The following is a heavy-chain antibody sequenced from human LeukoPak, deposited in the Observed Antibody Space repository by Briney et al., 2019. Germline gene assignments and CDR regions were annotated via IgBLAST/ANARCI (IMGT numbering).Heavy chain of an antibody. J-gene: IGHJ4*02. D-gene: IGHD4-23*01. CDR2: IRSKAYGGTT. CDR1: GFTFGDYA. CDR3: TVTHITLN. V-gene: IGHV3-49*04. Sequence: PGGSLRLSCTASGFTFGDYAMGWVRQAPGKGLEWVGFIRSKAYGGTTEYAASVKGRFTISRDDSKSIAYLQMNSLKTEDTAVYYCTVTHITLNWGQGTLVTVSS.